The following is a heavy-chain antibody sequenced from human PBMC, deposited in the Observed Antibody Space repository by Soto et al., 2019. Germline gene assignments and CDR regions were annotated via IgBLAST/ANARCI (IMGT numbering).Heavy chain of an antibody. CDR3: AKEGLAAAVYFDY. V-gene: IGHV3-30*18. CDR2: ISYDGSNK. J-gene: IGHJ4*02. D-gene: IGHD6-13*01. CDR1: GFTFSSYG. Sequence: QVQLVESGGGVVQPGRSLRLSCAASGFTFSSYGMHWVRQAPGKGLEWVAVISYDGSNKYYADSVKGRFTISRDNSKNTLYLQMNSLRAEDTAVYYCAKEGLAAAVYFDYWGQGTLVTVSS.